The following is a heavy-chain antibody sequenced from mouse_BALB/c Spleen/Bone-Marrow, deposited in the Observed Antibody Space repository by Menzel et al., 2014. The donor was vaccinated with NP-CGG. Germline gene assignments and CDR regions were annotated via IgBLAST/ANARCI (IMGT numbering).Heavy chain of an antibody. CDR1: GFAFSGFW. Sequence: EVKLQESGGGLVQPGGSLKLSCAASGFAFSGFWMGWVRQAPGKGLEWIGEINPNSRTINYTPSLKDRFIISRDNAKNTLYRQMSKVRSEDTARYYCARLGYYGGFAYWGQGTLVTVSA. CDR2: INPNSRTI. J-gene: IGHJ3*01. V-gene: IGHV4-1*02. D-gene: IGHD2-3*01. CDR3: ARLGYYGGFAY.